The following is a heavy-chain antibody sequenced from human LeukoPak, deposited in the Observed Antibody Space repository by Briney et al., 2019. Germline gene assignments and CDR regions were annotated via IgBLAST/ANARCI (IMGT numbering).Heavy chain of an antibody. CDR3: AREAHYYGSGSYSHYYYYMDV. D-gene: IGHD3-10*01. Sequence: PGGSLRLSCAASGFTFSSYSMNWVRQAPGKGLEWVSYISSSSSTIYYADSVKGRFTISRDNAKNSLYLQMNSLRAEDTAVYYCAREAHYYGSGSYSHYYYYMDVWGKGTTVTVSS. J-gene: IGHJ6*03. CDR1: GFTFSSYS. CDR2: ISSSSSTI. V-gene: IGHV3-48*01.